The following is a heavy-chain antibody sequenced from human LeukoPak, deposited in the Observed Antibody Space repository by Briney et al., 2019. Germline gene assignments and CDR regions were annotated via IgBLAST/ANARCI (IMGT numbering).Heavy chain of an antibody. CDR2: IYSGGTT. CDR1: GFTVSSNY. CDR3: ARDNAVTTWNWFDP. J-gene: IGHJ5*02. D-gene: IGHD4-17*01. Sequence: GGSLRLSCAASGFTVSSNYMSWVRQAPGKGLEWVSVIYSGGTTYYADSVKGRFTISRDNSKNTLYLQMNSLRAEDTAVYYCARDNAVTTWNWFDPWGQGTLVTVSS. V-gene: IGHV3-53*01.